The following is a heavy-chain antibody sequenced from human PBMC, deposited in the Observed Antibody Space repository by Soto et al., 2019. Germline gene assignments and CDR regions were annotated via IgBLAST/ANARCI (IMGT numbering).Heavy chain of an antibody. CDR3: ARHYSGYDLGGY. CDR2: IYYSGST. J-gene: IGHJ4*02. D-gene: IGHD5-12*01. CDR1: GGSISSSGYY. V-gene: IGHV4-39*01. Sequence: PSETLSLTCTVSGGSISSSGYYWGWIRQPPGKGLEWIGSIYYSGSTYYNPSLKSQLTFSEDRSKNQLSLKLSSVTAADTAIYYCARHYSGYDLGGYWGQGTLVTVSS.